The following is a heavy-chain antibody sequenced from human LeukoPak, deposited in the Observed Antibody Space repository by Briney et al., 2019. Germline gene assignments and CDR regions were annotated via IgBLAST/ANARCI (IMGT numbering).Heavy chain of an antibody. CDR3: ARVGSGSYPRGSILNWFDP. Sequence: ASVKVSCKASGGTFSSYAISWVRQAPGQGLEWMGGIIPIFGTANYAQKFQGRVTITADESTSTAYMELSSLRSEDTAVYYCARVGSGSYPRGSILNWFDPWGQGTLVTVSS. V-gene: IGHV1-69*13. CDR1: GGTFSSYA. D-gene: IGHD1-26*01. J-gene: IGHJ5*02. CDR2: IIPIFGTA.